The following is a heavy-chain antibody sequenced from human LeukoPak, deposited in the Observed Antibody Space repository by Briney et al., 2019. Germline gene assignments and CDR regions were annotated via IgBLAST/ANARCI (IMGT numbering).Heavy chain of an antibody. D-gene: IGHD5-18*01. CDR2: IKEDGSEE. CDR1: GFTFSSYW. CDR3: ARGIQYNWFDS. J-gene: IGHJ5*01. Sequence: GGSLRLSCAASGFTFSSYWMSWVRQAPGKGLECVANIKEDGSEEYYVDSVKGRFSISRDNAKNSLYLQMNSLRAEDTAVYYCARGIQYNWFDSWGQGTLVTVSS. V-gene: IGHV3-7*04.